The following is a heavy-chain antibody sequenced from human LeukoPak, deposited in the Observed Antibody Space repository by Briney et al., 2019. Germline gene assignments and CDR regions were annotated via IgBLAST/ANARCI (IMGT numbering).Heavy chain of an antibody. CDR3: ARAMTDTAMVSYYYYGMDV. CDR2: ILPIFGTA. V-gene: IGHV1-69*13. D-gene: IGHD5-18*01. Sequence: ASVKVSCKASGGTFSSYAISWVRQAPGQGLEWMGGILPIFGTANYAQKFQGRVTITADESTSTAYMELSSLRSEDTAVYYCARAMTDTAMVSYYYYGMDVWGQGTTVTVSS. J-gene: IGHJ6*02. CDR1: GGTFSSYA.